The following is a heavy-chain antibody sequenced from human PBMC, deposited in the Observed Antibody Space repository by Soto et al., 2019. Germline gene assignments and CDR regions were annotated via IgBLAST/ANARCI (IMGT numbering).Heavy chain of an antibody. CDR2: IYPGDSDT. CDR1: GYSFTSYW. J-gene: IGHJ4*02. Sequence: GESLKISCKGSGYSFTSYWIGWVRQMPGKGLEWMGIIYPGDSDTRYSPSFQGQVTISADKSISTAYLQWSSLKASDTAMYYCARILSYYDILTGYIFDYWGQGTLVTVSS. V-gene: IGHV5-51*01. CDR3: ARILSYYDILTGYIFDY. D-gene: IGHD3-9*01.